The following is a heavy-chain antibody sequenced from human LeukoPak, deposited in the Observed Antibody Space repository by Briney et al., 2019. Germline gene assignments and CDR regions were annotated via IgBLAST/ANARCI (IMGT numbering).Heavy chain of an antibody. V-gene: IGHV1-2*02. CDR3: ARERVRVTYNWFDP. D-gene: IGHD3-10*01. J-gene: IGHJ5*02. CDR2: INPNSGGT. Sequence: ASVKVSCKASGYTFTGYYMHWGRQAPGQGLEWMGWINPNSGGTNYAQKFQGRVTMTRDTSISTAYMELSRLRSDDTAVYYCARERVRVTYNWFDPWGQGTLVTVSS. CDR1: GYTFTGYY.